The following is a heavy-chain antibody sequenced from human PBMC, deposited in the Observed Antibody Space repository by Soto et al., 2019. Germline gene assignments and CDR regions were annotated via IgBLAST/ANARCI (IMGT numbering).Heavy chain of an antibody. J-gene: IGHJ6*02. Sequence: QVQLLQSGAEVKKPGSSVRVSCEASGGTFRTYAISWVRQAPGQGLEWMGEIIPIFGTVNYAHKFQGRVTITADESTTTVYMDLRSLRSEDTAVYYCAKGAVAGTPTSYYYYGMDVWGQGTTVTVSS. CDR3: AKGAVAGTPTSYYYYGMDV. V-gene: IGHV1-69*12. CDR1: GGTFRTYA. D-gene: IGHD6-19*01. CDR2: IIPIFGTV.